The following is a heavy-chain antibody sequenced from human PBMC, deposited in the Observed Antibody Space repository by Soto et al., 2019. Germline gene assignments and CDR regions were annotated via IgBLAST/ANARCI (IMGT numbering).Heavy chain of an antibody. J-gene: IGHJ5*02. CDR2: IYYSGST. V-gene: IGHV4-39*01. D-gene: IGHD2-2*01. CDR3: ARQPLTGFRLVVPAAINLFDL. Sequence: SETLSLTCTVSGGSISSSSYYWGWIRQPPGKGLEWIGSIYYSGSTYYNPSLKSRVTISVDTSKNQFSLKLSSVTAADTAVYYCARQPLTGFRLVVPAAINLFDLWGQGSLVTGSS. CDR1: GGSISSSSYY.